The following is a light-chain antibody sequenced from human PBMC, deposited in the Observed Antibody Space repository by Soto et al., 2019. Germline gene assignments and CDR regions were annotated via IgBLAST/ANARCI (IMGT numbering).Light chain of an antibody. V-gene: IGLV2-14*01. CDR2: DVS. CDR3: SSYTSSSTRV. J-gene: IGLJ1*01. CDR1: SSDVGGYNY. Sequence: QSVLTQPASVSGSPGQSITISCTGTSSDVGGYNYVSWYQQHPGKAPKLMIYDVSNRPSGVSNRFSGSKSGNTASLTISGFQAEDEADYNCSSYTSSSTRVFGTGTKVTVL.